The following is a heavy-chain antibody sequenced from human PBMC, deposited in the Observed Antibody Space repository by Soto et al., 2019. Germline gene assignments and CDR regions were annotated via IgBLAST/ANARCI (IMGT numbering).Heavy chain of an antibody. J-gene: IGHJ4*02. CDR1: GGSISSNSYY. D-gene: IGHD2-8*01. V-gene: IGHV4-39*01. CDR3: ARGSVYVDY. CDR2: MYYSGAT. Sequence: SETLSLTCTVSGGSISSNSYYWDWIRQPPGKGLEWIGSMYYSGATYHNPSLQSRVTISVDTSKNQFSLHLSSVTAADTAVYYCARGSVYVDYWGQGTLVTVSS.